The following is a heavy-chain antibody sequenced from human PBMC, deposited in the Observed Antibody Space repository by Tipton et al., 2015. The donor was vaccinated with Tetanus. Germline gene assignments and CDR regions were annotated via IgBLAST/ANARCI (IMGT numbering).Heavy chain of an antibody. Sequence: TLSLTCTVSGGSISGSYWNWIRQPPGKGLEWIGYVYYNGNTHYNPALKSRVTISVDTSKNQFSLKLSSVTAADTAVYFCARGGTMVHGVILQDHFYYWGQGTLVTVSS. D-gene: IGHD3-10*01. CDR3: ARGGTMVHGVILQDHFYY. V-gene: IGHV4-59*12. CDR2: VYYNGNT. J-gene: IGHJ4*02. CDR1: GGSISGSY.